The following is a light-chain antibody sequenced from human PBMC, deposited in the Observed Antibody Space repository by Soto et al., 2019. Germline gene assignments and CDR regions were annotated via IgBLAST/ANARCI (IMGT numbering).Light chain of an antibody. CDR1: SSDVGGYNY. CDR3: SSYAGSNNRYV. Sequence: QSALTQPPSASGSPGQSVTISCTGTSSDVGGYNYVSWYQQHPGKAPKLMIYEVSKRPSGVPDRFSGSKSGNTASLTVSGLQAEDEADYYCSSYAGSNNRYVFGTGTKFTVL. J-gene: IGLJ1*01. V-gene: IGLV2-8*01. CDR2: EVS.